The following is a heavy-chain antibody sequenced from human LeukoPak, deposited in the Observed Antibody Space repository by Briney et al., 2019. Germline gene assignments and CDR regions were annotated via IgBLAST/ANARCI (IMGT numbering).Heavy chain of an antibody. CDR3: AGGRDY. CDR2: INYSETT. V-gene: IGHV4-59*01. J-gene: IGHJ4*02. CDR1: GGSISTYS. Sequence: SETMSLTCTVSGGSISTYSCSWIRQPPGKGLEWIGFINYSETTNYNPSLKSRVTISIDTSKNQFSLKLTSVTAADTAVYYCAGGRDYWGQGTLVTVSS.